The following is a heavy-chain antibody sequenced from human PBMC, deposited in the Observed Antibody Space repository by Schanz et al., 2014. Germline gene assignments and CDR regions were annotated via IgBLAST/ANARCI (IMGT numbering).Heavy chain of an antibody. V-gene: IGHV3-23*01. Sequence: EVQLLESGGDLVQPGGSLRLSCVVSGFSFSTHAMSWVRQAPGQGLEWVSGINTSGGSRYYAESVKGRFTISRDNSKNTLHLQMNSLRVEDTAVYYCAKDDTQVNGMDVWGQGTTVTVSS. CDR1: GFSFSTHA. CDR3: AKDDTQVNGMDV. J-gene: IGHJ6*02. CDR2: INTSGGSR.